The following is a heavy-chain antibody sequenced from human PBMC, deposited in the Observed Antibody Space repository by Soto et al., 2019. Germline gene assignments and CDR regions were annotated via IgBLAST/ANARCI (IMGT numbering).Heavy chain of an antibody. J-gene: IGHJ6*03. V-gene: IGHV1-2*04. CDR2: INPNSGGT. CDR1: GYTFTGYY. CDR3: ARGDTHYYYYMDV. Sequence: QVQLVQSGAEVKKPGASVKVSCKASGYTFTGYYMHWVRQAPGQGLERMGWINPNSGGTNYAEKFQGWVTMTRDTSISTSYMELSRLRSDDTAVYYCARGDTHYYYYMDVWGKGTTVTVSS.